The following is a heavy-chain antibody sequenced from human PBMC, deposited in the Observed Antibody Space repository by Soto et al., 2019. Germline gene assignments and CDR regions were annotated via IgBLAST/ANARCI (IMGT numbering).Heavy chain of an antibody. J-gene: IGHJ4*02. D-gene: IGHD3-10*01. Sequence: QVQLQQWGAGLLKPSETLSLTCAVYGGSFSGYYWSWIRQPPGKGLEWIGEINHSGSTNYNPSLKSRVTISVDTSKNQFSLKLSSVTAADTAVYYCASGKTGGSGSYYKFSPLDYWGQGTLVTVSS. V-gene: IGHV4-34*01. CDR3: ASGKTGGSGSYYKFSPLDY. CDR2: INHSGST. CDR1: GGSFSGYY.